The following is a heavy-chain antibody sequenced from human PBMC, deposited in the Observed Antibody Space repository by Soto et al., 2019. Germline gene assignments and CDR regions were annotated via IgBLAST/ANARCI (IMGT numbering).Heavy chain of an antibody. D-gene: IGHD6-19*01. CDR1: GGSISSSSYY. CDR3: STFSSGFYGMDV. V-gene: IGHV4-39*01. J-gene: IGHJ6*02. CDR2: VYYTGGT. Sequence: QLQLQESGPGLVKPSETLSLTCAVSGGSISSSSYYCDWIRQPPGKVLEWIGSVYYTGGTYYNPYLKSRDTISAYTSKNQFCLKLSSVTAADAAVYYCSTFSSGFYGMDVWGQGTTVTVSS.